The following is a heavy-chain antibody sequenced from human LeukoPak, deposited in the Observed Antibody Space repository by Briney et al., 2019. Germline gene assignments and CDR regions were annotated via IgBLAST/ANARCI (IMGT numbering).Heavy chain of an antibody. Sequence: GGPLRLSCAASGVNLYSYRMHWPRQAPGKSLECVALIYFDGNDNLYGDSVKGRFTISRDDSKSTLYLQMNSLSAEDTAVYYCPTTVIRGHSGDDYDDWGQGTLVTVSS. D-gene: IGHD5-12*01. CDR3: PTTVIRGHSGDDYDD. CDR2: IYFDGNDN. V-gene: IGHV3-30*03. J-gene: IGHJ4*02. CDR1: GVNLYSYR.